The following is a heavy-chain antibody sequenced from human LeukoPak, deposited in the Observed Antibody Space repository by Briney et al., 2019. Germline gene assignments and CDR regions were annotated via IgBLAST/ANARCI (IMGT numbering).Heavy chain of an antibody. D-gene: IGHD5-18*01. Sequence: GGSLRLSCATSGFTFDDYGMSWVRQAPGKGLEWVSDINWNGRSTGYADSVKGRFTISRDNAKNSLYLQMNSLRAEDTALYYCARRDTVMVGFEYWGQGTLVTVSS. V-gene: IGHV3-20*04. CDR1: GFTFDDYG. CDR3: ARRDTVMVGFEY. CDR2: INWNGRST. J-gene: IGHJ4*02.